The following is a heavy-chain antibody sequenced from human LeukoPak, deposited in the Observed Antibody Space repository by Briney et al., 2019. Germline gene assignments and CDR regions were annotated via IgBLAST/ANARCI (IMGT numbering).Heavy chain of an antibody. Sequence: GGSLRLSCAASGFTFSSYSMNWVRQAPGKGLEWVSYISSSSSTIYYADSVKGRFTISRDNAKNSLYLQMNSLRAEDTAVYYCARDGSDTAMVTGNWFDPWGQGTLVTVSS. J-gene: IGHJ5*02. D-gene: IGHD5-18*01. V-gene: IGHV3-48*01. CDR1: GFTFSSYS. CDR3: ARDGSDTAMVTGNWFDP. CDR2: ISSSSSTI.